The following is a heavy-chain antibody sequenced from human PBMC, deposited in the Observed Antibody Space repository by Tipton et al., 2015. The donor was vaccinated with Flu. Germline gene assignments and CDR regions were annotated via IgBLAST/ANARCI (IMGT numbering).Heavy chain of an antibody. D-gene: IGHD3-10*01. CDR1: GFTFSSYE. V-gene: IGHV3-48*03. Sequence: SLRLSCAASGFTFSSYEMNWVRQAPGKGLEWVSYISSSGSTIYYADSVKGRFTISRDNSKNTLYLQMNSLRGEDTAVYYCAKWYSRHRYYYGPGNYDYYYYGMDVWGQGTTVTVSS. CDR2: ISSSGSTI. J-gene: IGHJ6*02. CDR3: AKWYSRHRYYYGPGNYDYYYYGMDV.